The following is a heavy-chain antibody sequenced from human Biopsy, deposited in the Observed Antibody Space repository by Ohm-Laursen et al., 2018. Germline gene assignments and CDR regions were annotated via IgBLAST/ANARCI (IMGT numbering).Heavy chain of an antibody. CDR1: GSEVSINV. CDR2: ISRSSSTI. J-gene: IGHJ6*02. Sequence: SLRLSRAASGSEVSINVMSWGCQAQGKGQERNSYISRSSSTIYNADSVMGRFIITTDNGKNSMFLQMSSLIAEDTAVYFCSRGVYDTTEFFFGLDVWGQETTFTVSS. D-gene: IGHD5/OR15-5a*01. CDR3: SRGVYDTTEFFFGLDV. V-gene: IGHV3-48*01.